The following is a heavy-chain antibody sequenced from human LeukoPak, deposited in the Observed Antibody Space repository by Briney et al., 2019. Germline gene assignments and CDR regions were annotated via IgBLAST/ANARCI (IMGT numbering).Heavy chain of an antibody. CDR2: ISSGGTI. Sequence: GGSLRLSCAASGFTFSDYHVSWIRQAPGKGLEWVSYISSGGTIYHADSVKGRFTVSRDNAKNSLYLQMNSLRPEDTAVYYCARVKVPYYYYYGMDVWGQGTTVTVSS. J-gene: IGHJ6*02. CDR1: GFTFSDYH. V-gene: IGHV3-11*01. CDR3: ARVKVPYYYYYGMDV.